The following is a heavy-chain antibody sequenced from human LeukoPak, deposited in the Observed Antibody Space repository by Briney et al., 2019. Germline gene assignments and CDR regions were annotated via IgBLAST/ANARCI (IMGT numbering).Heavy chain of an antibody. CDR1: GGSISSYY. D-gene: IGHD3-10*01. CDR2: IYYSGST. J-gene: IGHJ6*02. V-gene: IGHV4-59*01. CDR3: ARDGSGSYSDYYYYGMDV. Sequence: SETLSLTCTVSGGSISSYYWSWIRQPPGKGLEWIGYIYYSGSTNYNPSLKSRVTISVDTSKNQFSLKLSSVTAADTAVYYCARDGSGSYSDYYYYGMDVWGQGTTVTVSS.